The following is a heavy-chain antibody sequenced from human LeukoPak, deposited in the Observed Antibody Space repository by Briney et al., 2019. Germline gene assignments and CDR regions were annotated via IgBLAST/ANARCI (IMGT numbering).Heavy chain of an antibody. CDR3: AKDRWRDGSSSFDN. V-gene: IGHV1-46*01. Sequence: ASVKVSFKASGYTFTRYYMHWVRQAPGQGLEWMGIINPSGGSTSYAQKLQGRVTMTTDTSTSTAYMELRNLRSDDTAVYYCAKDRWRDGSSSFDNWGQGTLVTVSS. CDR2: INPSGGST. J-gene: IGHJ4*02. D-gene: IGHD6-6*01. CDR1: GYTFTRYY.